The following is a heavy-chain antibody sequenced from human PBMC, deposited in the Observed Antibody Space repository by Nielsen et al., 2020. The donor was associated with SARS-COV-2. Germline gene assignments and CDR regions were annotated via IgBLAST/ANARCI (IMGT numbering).Heavy chain of an antibody. Sequence: SETMSLNCTVSGGSVSSGSYYWRWIRKPPGKGLEWIGYIYYSGSTNYNPSLKSRVTISVDTSKNQFSLKLSSVTAADTAVYYCARDRRPSYYYYYCMDVCGQGTTFTFSS. CDR3: ARDRRPSYYYYYCMDV. V-gene: IGHV4-61*01. J-gene: IGHJ6*02. CDR1: GGSVSSGSYY. CDR2: IYYSGST.